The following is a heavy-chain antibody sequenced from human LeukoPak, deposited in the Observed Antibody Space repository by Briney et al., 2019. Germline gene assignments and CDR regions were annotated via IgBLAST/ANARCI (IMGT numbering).Heavy chain of an antibody. CDR3: GLTVTYSYGMDV. D-gene: IGHD4-17*01. CDR2: INPNSGGT. J-gene: IGHJ6*02. Sequence: ASVKVSCKASGYTFTGYYMHWVRQAPGQGLEWMGWINPNSGGTNYAQKFQGRVTMTRDTSISTAYLELSRLRSDDTAVYYCGLTVTYSYGMDVWGRGTTVTVSS. CDR1: GYTFTGYY. V-gene: IGHV1-2*02.